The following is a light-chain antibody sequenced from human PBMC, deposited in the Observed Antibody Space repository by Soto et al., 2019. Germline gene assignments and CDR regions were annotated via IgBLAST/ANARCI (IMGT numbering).Light chain of an antibody. Sequence: QSVLTQPPSVSAAPGQTVTISCSGSSSNIGKNYISWYQQLPGTAPKLLIYYNNKRPSGTPDRFSGSKSGTSATLAIAGLQAEDEADYYCGTWDSSLSAGVFGGGTKLTVL. CDR2: YNN. CDR3: GTWDSSLSAGV. J-gene: IGLJ2*01. CDR1: SSNIGKNY. V-gene: IGLV1-51*01.